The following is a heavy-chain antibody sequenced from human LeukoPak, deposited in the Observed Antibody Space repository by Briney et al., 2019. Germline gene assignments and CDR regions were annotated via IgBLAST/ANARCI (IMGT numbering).Heavy chain of an antibody. CDR1: GYTFSSYY. V-gene: IGHV1-46*01. CDR3: AKGNYYDSSSYLYYFDY. D-gene: IGHD3-22*01. J-gene: IGHJ4*02. Sequence: ASVKVSCKASGYTFSSYYMNWVRQAPGQGLEWMGIINPSRGSTSYAQKFQGRVTMTRDTSTNTVYVELSSLRVEDTAVYYCAKGNYYDSSSYLYYFDYWGQGTLVTVSS. CDR2: INPSRGST.